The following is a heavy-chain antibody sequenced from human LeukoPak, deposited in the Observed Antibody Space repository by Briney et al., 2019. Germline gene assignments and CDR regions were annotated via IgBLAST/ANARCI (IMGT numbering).Heavy chain of an antibody. J-gene: IGHJ4*02. CDR2: IYYSGST. CDR3: ATCPITADGAVDY. D-gene: IGHD6-13*01. CDR1: GGSISRYY. Sequence: ASETLSLTCAVSGGSISRYYWSWIRQPPGKGLEWIGYIYYSGSTDYNPSLKSRVTISIDTSKNQFSLKLSSLTAADTAVYYCATCPITADGAVDYWGQGIRVTVSS. V-gene: IGHV4-59*01.